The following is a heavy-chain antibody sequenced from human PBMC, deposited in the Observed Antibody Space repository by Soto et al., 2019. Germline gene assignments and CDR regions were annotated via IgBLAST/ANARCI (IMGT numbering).Heavy chain of an antibody. CDR2: IIPIFGTA. Sequence: QVQLVQSGAEVKKPGSSVKVSCKASGGIFSSYAISWVRQAPGQGLEWMGGIIPIFGTANYAQKFQGRVTITADESTSTAYMELSSLRSEDTAVYYCAVKQQLVLENWFHPWGQGTLVTVSS. D-gene: IGHD6-13*01. J-gene: IGHJ5*02. CDR3: AVKQQLVLENWFHP. V-gene: IGHV1-69*01. CDR1: GGIFSSYA.